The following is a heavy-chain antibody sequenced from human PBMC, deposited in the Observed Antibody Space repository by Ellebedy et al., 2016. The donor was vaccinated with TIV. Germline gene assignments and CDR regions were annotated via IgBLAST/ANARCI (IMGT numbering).Heavy chain of an antibody. CDR3: ARDTTG. V-gene: IGHV1-46*01. CDR2: IDPSGGIT. Sequence: ASVKVSCXASGYTFTNYYIHWARQAPGQGLEWMGVIDPSGGITTNHKFQGSVTLTMDTATTIVYMELGSLRSEDTAVYYCARDTTGWGQGTLVTVFS. D-gene: IGHD1-1*01. CDR1: GYTFTNYY. J-gene: IGHJ4*02.